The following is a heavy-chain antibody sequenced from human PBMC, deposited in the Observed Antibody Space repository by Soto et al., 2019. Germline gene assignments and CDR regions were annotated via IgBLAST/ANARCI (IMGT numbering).Heavy chain of an antibody. Sequence: ASVKVSCKASEYTFTDNYIYWLRQAPGQGLEWMGWLNPNTRATDFAQRFQGRVTLTSDTSISTAYMELSRRTSDDTAVCDCARQSCSSTSCFYDYWGPGTLVTVSS. CDR3: ARQSCSSTSCFYDY. CDR1: EYTFTDNY. CDR2: LNPNTRAT. J-gene: IGHJ4*02. V-gene: IGHV1-2*02. D-gene: IGHD2-2*01.